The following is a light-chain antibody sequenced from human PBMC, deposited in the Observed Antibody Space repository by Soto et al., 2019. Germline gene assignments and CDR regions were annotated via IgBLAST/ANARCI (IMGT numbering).Light chain of an antibody. CDR2: GNN. CDR1: SSNIGAGYE. J-gene: IGLJ1*01. CDR3: QSYDSSLSALYV. Sequence: QSVLTQPPSVSGAPGQRVTISCTGSSSNIGAGYEVHWYQQLPGTAPKLLIYGNNNRPSGVPDRFSGSKSGTSASLAITGLQAEDEADYYCQSYDSSLSALYVFGPGTKLTVL. V-gene: IGLV1-40*01.